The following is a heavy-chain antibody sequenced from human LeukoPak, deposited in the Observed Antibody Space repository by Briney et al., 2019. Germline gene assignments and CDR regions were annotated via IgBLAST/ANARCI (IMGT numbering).Heavy chain of an antibody. J-gene: IGHJ4*02. Sequence: SVKVSCKASGYTFTSYGISWVRQAPGQGLEWMGWISTYNGNTRYAQKLQGRVTMTTDTSTSTAYMELRSLRSDDTAVYYCARDTPQYTPSYFDYWGQGTLVTVSS. V-gene: IGHV1-18*01. CDR3: ARDTPQYTPSYFDY. CDR2: ISTYNGNT. D-gene: IGHD2-15*01. CDR1: GYTFTSYG.